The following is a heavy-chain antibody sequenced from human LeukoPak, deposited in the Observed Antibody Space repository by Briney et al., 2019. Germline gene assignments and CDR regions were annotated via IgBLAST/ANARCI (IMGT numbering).Heavy chain of an antibody. CDR2: IYHSGST. V-gene: IGHV4-4*02. CDR3: AREGVSGYSYAA. Sequence: SGTLSLTCAVSGVSISSGNWWTWVRQPPGKGLEWIGEIYHSGSTNYNPSLKSRVTISVDKSKNHFSLKLSSVTAADTAVYYCAREGVSGYSYAAWGQGTLVTVSS. J-gene: IGHJ4*02. D-gene: IGHD5-18*01. CDR1: GVSISSGNW.